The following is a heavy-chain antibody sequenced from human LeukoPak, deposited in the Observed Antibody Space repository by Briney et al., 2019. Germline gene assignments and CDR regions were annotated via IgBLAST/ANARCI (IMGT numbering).Heavy chain of an antibody. D-gene: IGHD3-22*01. CDR3: ARVPSMIVVVVDY. V-gene: IGHV3-7*01. J-gene: IGHJ4*02. CDR1: GFTFSSYG. CDR2: IKQDGSEK. Sequence: GGSLRLSCAASGFTFSSYGMHWVRQAPGKGLEWVANIKQDGSEKYYVDSVKGRFTISRDNAKNSLYLQMNSLRAEDTAVYYCARVPSMIVVVVDYWGQGTLVTVSS.